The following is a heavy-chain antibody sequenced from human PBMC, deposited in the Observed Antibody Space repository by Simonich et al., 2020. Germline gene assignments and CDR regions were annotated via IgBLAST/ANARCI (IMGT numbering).Heavy chain of an antibody. CDR3: ARTNTMRELDTMVRGVDYFDY. D-gene: IGHD3-10*01. CDR2: TIPILSIQ. CDR1: GGTFSSYA. J-gene: IGHJ4*02. V-gene: IGHV1-69*09. Sequence: QVQLVQSGAEGKKPGSSVKVSCKASGGTFSSYAISWMRQAPGQGLEWMESTIPILSIQNNAQNFQGRVKMTADKSTSTAYMALSSLRSEDTAVYYCARTNTMRELDTMVRGVDYFDYWGQGTLVTVSS.